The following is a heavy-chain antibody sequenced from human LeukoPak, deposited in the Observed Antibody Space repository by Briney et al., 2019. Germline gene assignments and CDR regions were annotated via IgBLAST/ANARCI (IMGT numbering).Heavy chain of an antibody. Sequence: GGSLRLSCAASGFTFSSYAMHRVRQAPGKGLEWVAVISYDGSNKYYADSVKGRFTISRDNSKNTLYLQMNSLRAEDTAVYYCARAHYYDSSGYYSSYFDYWGRGTLVTVSS. V-gene: IGHV3-30-3*01. J-gene: IGHJ4*02. D-gene: IGHD3-22*01. CDR1: GFTFSSYA. CDR2: ISYDGSNK. CDR3: ARAHYYDSSGYYSSYFDY.